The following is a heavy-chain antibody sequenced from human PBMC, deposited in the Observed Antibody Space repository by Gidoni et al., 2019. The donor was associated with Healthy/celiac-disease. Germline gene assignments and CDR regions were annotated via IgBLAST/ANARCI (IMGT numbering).Heavy chain of an antibody. V-gene: IGHV1-69*01. D-gene: IGHD3-22*01. J-gene: IGHJ4*02. Sequence: QVQLVQSGAEVKKPGSAVKVSCKASGGTFSSYAISWVRQAPGQGLEWMGGIIPIFGTANYAQKFQGRVTITADESTSTAYMELSRLRSDDTAVYYCARGVDSYGGGGYYYFYWGQGTLVTVSS. CDR1: GGTFSSYA. CDR2: IIPIFGTA. CDR3: ARGVDSYGGGGYYYFY.